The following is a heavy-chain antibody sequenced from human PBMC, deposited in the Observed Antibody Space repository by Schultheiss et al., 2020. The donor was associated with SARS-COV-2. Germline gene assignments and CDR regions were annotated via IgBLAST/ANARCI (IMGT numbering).Heavy chain of an antibody. CDR3: ARVRTFSIAVAGTMAFDI. D-gene: IGHD6-19*01. CDR1: GFTFSSHA. V-gene: IGHV3-30*01. J-gene: IGHJ3*02. Sequence: GESLKISCAASGFTFSSHAMHWVRQAPGKGLEWVAVKLYDGSDKYYADSVKGRFTISRDNSKNTLYLQMNSLRAEDTAVYYCARVRTFSIAVAGTMAFDIWGQGTMVTVSS. CDR2: KLYDGSDK.